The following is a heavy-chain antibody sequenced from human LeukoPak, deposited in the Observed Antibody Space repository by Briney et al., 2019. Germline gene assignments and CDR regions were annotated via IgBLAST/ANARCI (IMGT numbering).Heavy chain of an antibody. CDR2: VYHSGST. D-gene: IGHD3-9*01. CDR1: GYSISSGYY. CDR3: ARVPGVYYDRLTGYGSGWFDP. Sequence: SETLSLTCTVSGYSISSGYYWGWVRQPPGKGLEWIGAVYHSGSTYYNPSLRSRVTISVETSKNQFSLKVRSMTAADTAVYYCARVPGVYYDRLTGYGSGWFDPWGQGTLVTVSS. V-gene: IGHV4-38-2*02. J-gene: IGHJ5*02.